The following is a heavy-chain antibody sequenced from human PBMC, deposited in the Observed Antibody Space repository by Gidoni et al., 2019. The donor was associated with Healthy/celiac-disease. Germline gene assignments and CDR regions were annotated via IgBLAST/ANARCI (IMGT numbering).Heavy chain of an antibody. Sequence: VQLVESGGGLVQPGGSLRLSCAASGFTFSSYSMNCVRQAPGKGLEWVSYISSSSSTIYHADSVKGRFTISRDNAKNSLYLQINSLRDEDTAVYYCARDELGYRSWGQGTLVTVSS. CDR2: ISSSSSTI. CDR3: ARDELGYRS. CDR1: GFTFSSYS. J-gene: IGHJ4*02. D-gene: IGHD5-18*01. V-gene: IGHV3-48*02.